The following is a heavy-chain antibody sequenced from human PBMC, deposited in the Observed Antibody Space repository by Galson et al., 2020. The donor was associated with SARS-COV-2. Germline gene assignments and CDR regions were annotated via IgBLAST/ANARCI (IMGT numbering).Heavy chain of an antibody. D-gene: IGHD2-2*01. CDR1: GYSFTSYW. J-gene: IGHJ2*01. CDR3: ARQGDAYPPDWYFDL. Sequence: GESLKISCKGSGYSFTSYWIGWVRQMPGKGLEWMGIIYPGDSDTTYSPSFQGQVTISADKSISSAYLQWSSLKASDTAMYYCARQGDAYPPDWYFDLWGRGTLVTVSS. V-gene: IGHV5-51*01. CDR2: IYPGDSDT.